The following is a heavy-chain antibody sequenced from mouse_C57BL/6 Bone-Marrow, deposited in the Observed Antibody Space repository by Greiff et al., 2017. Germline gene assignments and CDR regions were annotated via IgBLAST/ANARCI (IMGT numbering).Heavy chain of an antibody. CDR2: IDPSDSYT. Sequence: QVQLQQPGAELVKPGASVKLSCKASGYTFTSYWMQWVKQRPGQGLAWIGEIDPSDSYTNYNQKFKGKATLTVDTSSSTAYMQLSSLTSEDSAVYYCARSFSSWYFDYWGQGTTLTVSS. J-gene: IGHJ2*01. D-gene: IGHD1-2*01. CDR3: ARSFSSWYFDY. V-gene: IGHV1-50*01. CDR1: GYTFTSYW.